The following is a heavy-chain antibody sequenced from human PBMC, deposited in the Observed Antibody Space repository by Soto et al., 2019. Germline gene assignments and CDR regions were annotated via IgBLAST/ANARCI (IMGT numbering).Heavy chain of an antibody. CDR3: ARDLISTHGALVDV. CDR2: ISPGGGNT. CDR1: GFTFASFV. D-gene: IGHD2-8*01. V-gene: IGHV1-3*01. Sequence: ASVKVSCKASGFTFASFVIHWVRQAPGQGLEWVAWISPGGGNTLYSQNFQSRVIVSWDTSATTAYMELSSLRSEDTALYYCARDLISTHGALVDVGGR. J-gene: IGHJ2*01.